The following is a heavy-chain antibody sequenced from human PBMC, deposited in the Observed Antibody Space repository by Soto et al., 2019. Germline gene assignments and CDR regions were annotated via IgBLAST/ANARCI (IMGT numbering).Heavy chain of an antibody. CDR1: GFTFSSYA. CDR2: ISYDGSNK. CDR3: AREFPSSGLLTGYYLRDPSPGYFVY. D-gene: IGHD3-9*01. Sequence: GGSLRLSCAASGFTFSSYAMHWVRQAPGKGLEWVAVISYDGSNKYYADSVKGRFTISRDNSKNTLYLQMNSLRAEDTAVYYCAREFPSSGLLTGYYLRDPSPGYFVYWGQGPLVTVSS. J-gene: IGHJ4*02. V-gene: IGHV3-30-3*01.